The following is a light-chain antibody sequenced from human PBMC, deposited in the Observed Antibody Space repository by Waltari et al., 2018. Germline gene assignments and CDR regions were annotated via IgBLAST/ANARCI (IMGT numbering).Light chain of an antibody. CDR1: QSISTW. CDR2: KAS. J-gene: IGKJ4*01. V-gene: IGKV1-5*03. CDR3: QQYTSYFLT. Sequence: DIQMPQSPSTLPAFEVDRVTIPCRASQSISTWLAWYHQKPGKAPKLLISKASSLESGVPSRFSGSGSGTEFTLTISNLQPDDFATYYCQQYTSYFLTFGEGTKVEIK.